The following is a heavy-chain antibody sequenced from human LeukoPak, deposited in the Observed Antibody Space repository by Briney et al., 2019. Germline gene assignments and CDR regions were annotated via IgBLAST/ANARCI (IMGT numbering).Heavy chain of an antibody. J-gene: IGHJ6*02. V-gene: IGHV3-74*01. CDR3: AREGWGGYYYGMDV. Sequence: GGSLRLTCAASGLTFSSHWMHWVRQAPGKGLVWVSRITNDGSSTTYADSVKGRFTISRDNSKNTLYLQMNSLRAEDTAVYYCAREGWGGYYYGMDVWGQGTTVTVSS. CDR1: GLTFSSHW. D-gene: IGHD6-19*01. CDR2: ITNDGSST.